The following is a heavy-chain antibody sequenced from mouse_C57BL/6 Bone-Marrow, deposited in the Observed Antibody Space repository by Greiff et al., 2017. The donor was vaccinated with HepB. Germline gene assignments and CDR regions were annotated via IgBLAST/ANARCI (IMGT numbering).Heavy chain of an antibody. V-gene: IGHV5-17*01. CDR2: ISSGSSTI. CDR1: GFTFSDYG. J-gene: IGHJ3*01. Sequence: EVHLVESGGGLVKPGGSLKLSCAASGFTFSDYGMHWVRQAPEKGLEWVAYISSGSSTIYYADTVKGRFTISRDNAKNTLFLQMTSLRSEDTAMYYCARGYGSSPPFAYWGQGTLVTVSA. CDR3: ARGYGSSPPFAY. D-gene: IGHD1-1*01.